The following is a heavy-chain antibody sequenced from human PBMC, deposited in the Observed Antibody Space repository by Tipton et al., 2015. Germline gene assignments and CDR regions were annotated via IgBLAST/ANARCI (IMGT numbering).Heavy chain of an antibody. D-gene: IGHD6-13*01. CDR1: GGSLSGYY. CDR3: ARGLKGGAAV. V-gene: IGHV4-34*01. Sequence: TLSLTCAVYGGSLSGYYWSWIRQPPEKGLEWIGEIDRSGNTNYNPSLETRVTISGDMSKNQFSLKMKSVTAADTAVYYCARGLKGGAAVWGQGALVTVSS. J-gene: IGHJ4*02. CDR2: IDRSGNT.